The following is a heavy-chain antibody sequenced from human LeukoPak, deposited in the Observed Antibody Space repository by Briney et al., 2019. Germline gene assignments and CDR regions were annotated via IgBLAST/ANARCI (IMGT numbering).Heavy chain of an antibody. CDR1: GYSFANYW. J-gene: IGHJ4*02. Sequence: KRGESLKISCKASGYSFANYWIGWVRQTPGKGLEWMGIIYPDDSDVKYSPSFQGQVTISADRSFNTAYLQWRSLKASDTAMYYCARVYDAWSGFPQYYFDYWGQGTLVTVSS. D-gene: IGHD3-3*01. CDR3: ARVYDAWSGFPQYYFDY. V-gene: IGHV5-51*01. CDR2: IYPDDSDV.